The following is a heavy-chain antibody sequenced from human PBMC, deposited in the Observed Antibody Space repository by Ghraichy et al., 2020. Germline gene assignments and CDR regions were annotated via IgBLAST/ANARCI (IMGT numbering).Heavy chain of an antibody. CDR1: GFTFNNYG. J-gene: IGHJ4*02. Sequence: GSLRLSCAASGFTFNNYGMHWVRQAPGKGLEWVAFIRYDGNNKDFADSVKGQFTISRDNSKNTLYLQMNSLRAEDTAVYYCAKDGIVGVTGGNYFDYWAQGTLVTVSS. CDR2: IRYDGNNK. D-gene: IGHD1-26*01. CDR3: AKDGIVGVTGGNYFDY. V-gene: IGHV3-30*02.